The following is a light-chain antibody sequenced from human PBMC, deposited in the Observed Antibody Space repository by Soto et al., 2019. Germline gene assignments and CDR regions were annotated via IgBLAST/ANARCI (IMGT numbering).Light chain of an antibody. J-gene: IGKJ4*01. V-gene: IGKV1-39*01. Sequence: DIQMTQSPSSLSASLGDRVTITCLASQNIDNYLNWYQQKPGKAPKLLIYAKSTLQSGVPSRFSGSGSGTEFTLTISSLQAEDFATYFCQESYTSPAVSFGGGTKVDIK. CDR2: AKS. CDR3: QESYTSPAVS. CDR1: QNIDNY.